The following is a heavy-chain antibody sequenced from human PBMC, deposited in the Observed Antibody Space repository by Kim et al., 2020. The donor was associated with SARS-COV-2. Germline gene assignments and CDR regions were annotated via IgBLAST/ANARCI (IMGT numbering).Heavy chain of an antibody. Sequence: GGSLRLSCAASGFTFSSYGMHWVRQAPGKGLEWVAVISYDGSNKYYADSVKGRFTISRDNSKNTLYLQMNSLRAEDTAVYYCAKGSYGGFFDYWGQGTLVTVSS. V-gene: IGHV3-30*18. J-gene: IGHJ4*02. CDR2: ISYDGSNK. CDR3: AKGSYGGFFDY. D-gene: IGHD5-12*01. CDR1: GFTFSSYG.